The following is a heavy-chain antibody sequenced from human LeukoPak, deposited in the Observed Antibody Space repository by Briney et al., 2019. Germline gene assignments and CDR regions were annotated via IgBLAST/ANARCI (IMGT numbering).Heavy chain of an antibody. Sequence: GGSLRLSCAASGFTFSSYGMRWVRQAPGKGLEWVAFIRYDGSNKYYADSVKGRFTISRDNSKNTLYLQMNSLRAEDTAVYYCAKIIVVVPAANDAADYWGQGTLVTVSS. J-gene: IGHJ4*02. V-gene: IGHV3-30*02. CDR3: AKIIVVVPAANDAADY. CDR2: IRYDGSNK. D-gene: IGHD2-2*01. CDR1: GFTFSSYG.